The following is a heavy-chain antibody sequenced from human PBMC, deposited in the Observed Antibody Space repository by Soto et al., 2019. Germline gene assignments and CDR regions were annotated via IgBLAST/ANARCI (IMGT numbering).Heavy chain of an antibody. CDR2: IKQDGSEK. J-gene: IGHJ4*02. CDR1: GFTFSSYW. Sequence: EVQLVESGGGLVQPGGSLRLSCAASGFTFSSYWMSWVRQAPGKGLEWVANIKQDGSEKYYVDSVKGRFTISRDNAKNSLYLQMHSLRAEDTAVYYCARDLGSSTSTTLDYWGQGTLVTVSS. D-gene: IGHD2-2*01. V-gene: IGHV3-7*01. CDR3: ARDLGSSTSTTLDY.